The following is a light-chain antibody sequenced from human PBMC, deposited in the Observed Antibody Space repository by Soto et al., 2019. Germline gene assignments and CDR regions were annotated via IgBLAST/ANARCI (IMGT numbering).Light chain of an antibody. V-gene: IGLV2-14*01. CDR2: EVS. CDR1: XXDVGGYNR. CDR3: TSYTSSTSYV. Sequence: QSALTQSASVSGSPGXXITISCTXXXXDVGGYNRVSWYQQHPGKAPKLMIYEVSNRPSGVSNRFSGSKSGNTASLTISGLQAEDEADYYCTSYTSSTSYVFGTGTKLTVL. J-gene: IGLJ1*01.